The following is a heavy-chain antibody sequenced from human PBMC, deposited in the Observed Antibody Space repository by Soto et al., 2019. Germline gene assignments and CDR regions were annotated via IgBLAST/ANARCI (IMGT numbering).Heavy chain of an antibody. CDR3: ARGATIPV. CDR1: GGSFSGYY. D-gene: IGHD5-12*01. CDR2: INHSGST. V-gene: IGHV4-34*09. J-gene: IGHJ6*02. Sequence: SETLSLTCAVYGGSFSGYYWSWIRQPPGKGLEWIGEINHSGSTYYNPSLKSRVTISVDTSKNQFSLKLSSVTAADTAVYYCARGATIPVWGQGTTVTVSS.